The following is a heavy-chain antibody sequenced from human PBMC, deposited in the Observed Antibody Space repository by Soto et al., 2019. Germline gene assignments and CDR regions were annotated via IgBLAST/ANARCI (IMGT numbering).Heavy chain of an antibody. CDR2: ISYDGSNK. V-gene: IGHV3-30-3*01. J-gene: IGHJ2*01. D-gene: IGHD4-17*01. CDR1: GFTFSSYA. Sequence: QVQLVESGGGVVQPGRSLRLSCAASGFTFSSYAMHWVRQAPGKGLEWVAVISYDGSNKYYADSVKGRFTISRDNSKNXVYLQMNSLRAEDTAVYYCASSYGDYVLLYWYFDLWGRGTLVTVSS. CDR3: ASSYGDYVLLYWYFDL.